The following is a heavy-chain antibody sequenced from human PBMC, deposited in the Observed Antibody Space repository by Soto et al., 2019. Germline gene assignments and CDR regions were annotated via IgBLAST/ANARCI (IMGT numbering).Heavy chain of an antibody. J-gene: IGHJ6*02. CDR1: GYTFTSYG. CDR3: ARDRGSGSYRGGYYYYGIDV. CDR2: ISAYNGNT. V-gene: IGHV1-18*01. D-gene: IGHD6-19*01. Sequence: QVQLVQSGAEVKKPGASVKVSCKASGYTFTSYGISWVRQAPGQGLEWMGWISAYNGNTNYAQKLQGRVTMTTDTSTSTAYMELRSLRSDDTAVYYCARDRGSGSYRGGYYYYGIDVWGQGTTVTVSS.